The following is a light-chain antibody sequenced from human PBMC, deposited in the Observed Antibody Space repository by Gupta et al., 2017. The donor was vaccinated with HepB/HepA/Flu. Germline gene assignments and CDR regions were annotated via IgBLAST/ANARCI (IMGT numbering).Light chain of an antibody. CDR2: DVT. V-gene: IGLV2-14*01. CDR1: SSDVGGYNH. Sequence: QSALTQPASVSGSPGHSITISCTGTSSDVGGYNHVSWSQQHPGNAPRLMIHDVTNRPSGISNRFSGSKSGNTASLTISGLQAEDEADYYCTSYTNSNTWVFGGGTKLTVL. CDR3: TSYTNSNTWV. J-gene: IGLJ3*02.